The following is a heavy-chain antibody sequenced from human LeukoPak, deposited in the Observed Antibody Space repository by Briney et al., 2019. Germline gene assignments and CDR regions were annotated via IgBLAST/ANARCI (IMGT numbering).Heavy chain of an antibody. J-gene: IGHJ3*01. CDR3: IPDVLDMITFGLDV. CDR1: GFTFGDYA. CDR2: IRSKAYAGTT. Sequence: QPGGSLRLSCTASGFTFGDYALSWVRQAPGKGLEWVGFIRSKAYAGTTEYAASVKGRFTISRDDSKSIAYLQMNSLKTEDTAMYYCIPDVLDMITFGLDVWGQGTMVTVSS. D-gene: IGHD3-16*01. V-gene: IGHV3-49*04.